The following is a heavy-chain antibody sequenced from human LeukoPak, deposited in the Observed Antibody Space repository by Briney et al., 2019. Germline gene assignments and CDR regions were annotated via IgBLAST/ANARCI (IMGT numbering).Heavy chain of an antibody. CDR1: GYTFTSYG. CDR3: ARIRERQQLVVGGPFDP. D-gene: IGHD6-13*01. V-gene: IGHV1-18*01. Sequence: ASVKVSCKASGYTFTSYGISWVRQAPGQGLEWMGWISAYNGNTNYAQKLQGRVTMTTDTSTSTAYMELRSLRSDDTAVYYCARIRERQQLVVGGPFDPWGQGTLVTVSS. J-gene: IGHJ5*02. CDR2: ISAYNGNT.